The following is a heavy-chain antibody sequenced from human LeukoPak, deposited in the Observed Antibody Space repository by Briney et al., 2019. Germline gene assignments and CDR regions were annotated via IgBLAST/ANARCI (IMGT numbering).Heavy chain of an antibody. J-gene: IGHJ6*03. CDR2: IRYDGSNK. Sequence: GGSLRLSCAASGFTFSSYGMHWVRQAPGKGLEWVAFIRYDGSNKYYADSVKGRFTISRDNSKNTLYLQMNSLRAEDTAVYYCAKDKNYYDSSGSFMDVWGKGTTVTVSS. V-gene: IGHV3-30*02. CDR1: GFTFSSYG. CDR3: AKDKNYYDSSGSFMDV. D-gene: IGHD3-22*01.